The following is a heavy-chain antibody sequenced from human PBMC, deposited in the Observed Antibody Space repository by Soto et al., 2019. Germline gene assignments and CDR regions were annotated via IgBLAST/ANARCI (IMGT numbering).Heavy chain of an antibody. CDR2: IIPIFGTA. D-gene: IGHD2-2*01. V-gene: IGHV1-69*01. CDR3: ARVPLCCSSTSCYVRRFYFDY. Sequence: QVQLVQSGAEVKKPGSSVKVSCKASGGTFSSYAISWVRQAPGQGLEWMGGIIPIFGTANYAQKFQGRVTITADESTSTAYMELSSLRSEDTAVYYCARVPLCCSSTSCYVRRFYFDYWGQGTLVTVSS. CDR1: GGTFSSYA. J-gene: IGHJ4*02.